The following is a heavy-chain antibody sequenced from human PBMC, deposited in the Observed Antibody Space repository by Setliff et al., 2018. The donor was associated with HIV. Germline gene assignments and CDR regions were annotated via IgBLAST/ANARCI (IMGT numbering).Heavy chain of an antibody. D-gene: IGHD2-2*01. CDR1: GFTFSNYA. V-gene: IGHV3-33*08. J-gene: IGHJ4*02. CDR3: VRDQNTPSRCRSKTCINPGDY. Sequence: RLSCVASGFTFSNYAMHWVRQAPGKGLEWVAIIWYDGSNEYYADSVKGRFTISRDNSKNTLYLQMDSLRAEDTAVYYCVRDQNTPSRCRSKTCINPGDYWGLGTLVTVSS. CDR2: IWYDGSNE.